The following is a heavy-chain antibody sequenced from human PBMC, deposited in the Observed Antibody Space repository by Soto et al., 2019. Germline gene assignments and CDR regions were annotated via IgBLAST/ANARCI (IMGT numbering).Heavy chain of an antibody. CDR2: IFHSGST. V-gene: IGHV4-4*02. CDR3: AHRPIVGAAI. J-gene: IGHJ4*02. D-gene: IGHD1-26*01. CDR1: GGSISNSNW. Sequence: PSETLSLTCAVFGGSISNSNWWTWVRQPPGKGLDWIGEIFHSGSTNYNSSLMGRVTISVDKANNQFSLKLGSVTAADTAVYYCAHRPIVGAAIWGQGTLVTVSS.